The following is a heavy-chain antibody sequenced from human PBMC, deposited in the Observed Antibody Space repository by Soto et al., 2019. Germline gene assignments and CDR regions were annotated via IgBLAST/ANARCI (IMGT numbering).Heavy chain of an antibody. CDR2: IYHSGSN. J-gene: IGHJ4*02. CDR1: GGSISSGGYS. D-gene: IGHD3-9*01. Sequence: KPSETLSLTCAVSGGSISSGGYSWSWIRQPPGKGLEWIGYIYHSGSNYYNPSLKSRVTISVDRSKNQFPLKLNSVTAADTAVYYCARQYYDILTCYYGTVDYWGQGTLVTVSS. CDR3: ARQYYDILTCYYGTVDY. V-gene: IGHV4-30-2*01.